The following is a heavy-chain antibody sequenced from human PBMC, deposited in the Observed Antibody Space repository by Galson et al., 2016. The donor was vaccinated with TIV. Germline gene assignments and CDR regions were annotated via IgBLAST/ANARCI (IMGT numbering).Heavy chain of an antibody. J-gene: IGHJ4*02. CDR1: GFIFSSYS. CDR3: ARVRFTGYGRFDY. V-gene: IGHV3-48*04. D-gene: IGHD5-12*01. Sequence: SLRLSCAASGFIFSSYSMNWVRQAPGKGLEWISYISDSRTTIYYADSVKGRFTFSRDNAKNSLYLQMNGLRAEDTAVYYCARVRFTGYGRFDYWGQGTVVTVSS. CDR2: ISDSRTTI.